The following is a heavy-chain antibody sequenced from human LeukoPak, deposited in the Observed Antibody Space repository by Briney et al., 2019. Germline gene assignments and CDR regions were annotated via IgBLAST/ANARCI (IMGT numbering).Heavy chain of an antibody. CDR1: GYTFTSYG. V-gene: IGHV1-2*06. D-gene: IGHD3-10*01. Sequence: ASVKVSCKASGYTFTSYGISWVRQAPGQGLEWMGRINPNSGGTNYAQKFQGRVTMTRDTSISTAYMELSRLRSDDTAVYYCARVEPLWSGEFKSAEFAYWGQGTLVTVSS. CDR3: ARVEPLWSGEFKSAEFAY. CDR2: INPNSGGT. J-gene: IGHJ4*02.